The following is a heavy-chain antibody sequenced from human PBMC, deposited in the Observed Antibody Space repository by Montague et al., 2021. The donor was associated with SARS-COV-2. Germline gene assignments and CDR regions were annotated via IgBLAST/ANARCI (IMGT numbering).Heavy chain of an antibody. CDR2: VYDGGAV. CDR1: GGSITGYY. J-gene: IGHJ3*02. V-gene: IGHV4-59*01. Sequence: SETLSLTCTVSGGSITGYYWSWLRRSPGKGLEWIGYVYDGGAVNYNPSLGSRVTISTATSKNQLSLKVNSVTAADTAVYYCVRDHPYGGPRGAYDIWGQGTVVTVSS. D-gene: IGHD4-23*01. CDR3: VRDHPYGGPRGAYDI.